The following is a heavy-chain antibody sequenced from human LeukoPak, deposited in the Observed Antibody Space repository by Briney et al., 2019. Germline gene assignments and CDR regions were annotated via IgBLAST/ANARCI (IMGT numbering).Heavy chain of an antibody. Sequence: SETLSLTCTVSGGSIGSSSYYWGWIRQPPGKGLEWIGSIYYSGSTYYNPSLKSRVTISVDTSKNQFSLKLSSVTAADTAVYYCARQGRVITFGGVIVTTTYYWGQGTLVTVSS. D-gene: IGHD3-16*02. V-gene: IGHV4-39*01. CDR2: IYYSGST. J-gene: IGHJ4*02. CDR1: GGSIGSSSYY. CDR3: ARQGRVITFGGVIVTTTYY.